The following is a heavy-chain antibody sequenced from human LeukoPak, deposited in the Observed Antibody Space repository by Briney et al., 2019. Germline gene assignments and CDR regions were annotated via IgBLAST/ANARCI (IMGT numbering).Heavy chain of an antibody. Sequence: TSETLSLTCAVSGGSISSSNWWSWVRQPPGKGLEWIGEIYHSGSTNYNPSLKSRVTMSVDKSKNQFSLNLSSVTAADTAVYYCARRGAAAAPFDYWGQGTLVTVSS. CDR3: ARRGAAAAPFDY. CDR2: IYHSGST. J-gene: IGHJ4*02. D-gene: IGHD6-13*01. V-gene: IGHV4-4*02. CDR1: GGSISSSNW.